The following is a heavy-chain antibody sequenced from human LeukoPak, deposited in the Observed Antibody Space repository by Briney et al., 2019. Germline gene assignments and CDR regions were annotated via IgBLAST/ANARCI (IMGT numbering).Heavy chain of an antibody. V-gene: IGHV4-34*01. J-gene: IGHJ2*01. CDR3: ARGHRYNWNQPFDL. CDR2: INHSGST. CDR1: GGSFSGYY. D-gene: IGHD1-20*01. Sequence: SETLSLTCAVYGGSFSGYYWSWIRQPPGKGLEWIGEINHSGSTNYNPSLKSRVTISVDTSKNQFSLKLSSVTAADTAVYYCARGHRYNWNQPFDLWGRGTLVTVSS.